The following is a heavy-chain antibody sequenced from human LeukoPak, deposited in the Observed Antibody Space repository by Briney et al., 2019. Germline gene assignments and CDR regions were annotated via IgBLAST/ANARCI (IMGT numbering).Heavy chain of an antibody. CDR3: ASYYDFWSGYYRY. CDR1: GGSINSGDNY. Sequence: SETLSLTCSVSGGSINSGDNYWTWIRQPPGKGLEWIGEINHSGSTNYNPSLKSRVTISVDTSKNQFSLKLSSVTAAGTAVYYCASYYDFWSGYYRYWGQGTLVTVSS. J-gene: IGHJ4*02. D-gene: IGHD3-3*01. V-gene: IGHV4-34*01. CDR2: INHSGST.